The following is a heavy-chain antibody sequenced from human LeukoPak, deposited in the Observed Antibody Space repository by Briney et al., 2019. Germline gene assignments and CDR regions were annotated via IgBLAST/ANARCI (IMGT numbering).Heavy chain of an antibody. V-gene: IGHV4-39*02. CDR2: IYYSGTT. CDR3: ARKRWLQPFDY. J-gene: IGHJ4*02. CDR1: GDSISSSNYY. D-gene: IGHD5-24*01. Sequence: SETLSLTCTVSGDSISSSNYYWDWIRQPPGKGLEWIGSIYYSGTTYYSPSRKSRVTISVDTSKNHFSLKLSSVTAADTAVYYCARKRWLQPFDYWGQGTPVTVSS.